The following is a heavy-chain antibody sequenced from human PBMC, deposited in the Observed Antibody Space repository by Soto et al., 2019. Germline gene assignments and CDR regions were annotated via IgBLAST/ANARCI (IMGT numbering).Heavy chain of an antibody. CDR2: ISSSSSYI. CDR3: ARDLSSSSRGGYYYYYMDV. Sequence: EVQLVESGGGLVKPGGSLRLSCAASGFTLSSYSMNWVRQAPGKGLEWVSSISSSSSYIYYADSVKGRFTISRDNAKNSLYLQMNSLRAEDTAVYYCARDLSSSSRGGYYYYYMDVWGKGTTVTVSS. J-gene: IGHJ6*03. D-gene: IGHD6-6*01. V-gene: IGHV3-21*01. CDR1: GFTLSSYS.